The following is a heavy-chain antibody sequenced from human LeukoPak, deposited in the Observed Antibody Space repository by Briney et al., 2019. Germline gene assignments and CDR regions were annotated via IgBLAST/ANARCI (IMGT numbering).Heavy chain of an antibody. CDR3: AKDRAAVAGISNN. CDR1: GSTFSSYG. D-gene: IGHD6-19*01. Sequence: GGSLRLSCAASGSTFSSYGMHWVRHAPGKGLEWVAVISYDGSNKYYADSVKGRFTISRDNSKNTLYLQMNSLRAEDTAVYYCAKDRAAVAGISNNWGQGTLVTVSS. CDR2: ISYDGSNK. V-gene: IGHV3-30*18. J-gene: IGHJ4*02.